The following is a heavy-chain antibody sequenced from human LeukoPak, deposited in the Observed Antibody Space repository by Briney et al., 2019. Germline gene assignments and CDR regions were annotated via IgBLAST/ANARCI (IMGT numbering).Heavy chain of an antibody. Sequence: SVKVSCKASGGTFSSYAISWVRQAPGQGLEWMGRIIPILGIASYAQKFQGRVTITADKSTSTAYMELSSLRSEDTAVYYCASPAPPLYYYDSSGYRYYGMDVWGQGTTVTVSS. CDR1: GGTFSSYA. CDR3: ASPAPPLYYYDSSGYRYYGMDV. D-gene: IGHD3-22*01. CDR2: IIPILGIA. J-gene: IGHJ6*02. V-gene: IGHV1-69*04.